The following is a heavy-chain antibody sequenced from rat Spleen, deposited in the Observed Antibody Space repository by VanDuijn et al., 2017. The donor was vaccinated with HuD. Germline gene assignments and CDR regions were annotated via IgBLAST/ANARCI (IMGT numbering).Heavy chain of an antibody. CDR2: IWTDGST. CDR3: ARENMYYGYNYFDY. D-gene: IGHD1-9*01. Sequence: VQLKESGPGLVQPSQTLSLACTVSGFSVTSYHVHWVRQPSGKGLEWMGVIWTDGSTEYNSALKSRLSISRDTSKSQVFLKMNSLQTEDTATYYCARENMYYGYNYFDYWGQGVMVTVSS. J-gene: IGHJ2*01. CDR1: GFSVTSYH. V-gene: IGHV2-43*01.